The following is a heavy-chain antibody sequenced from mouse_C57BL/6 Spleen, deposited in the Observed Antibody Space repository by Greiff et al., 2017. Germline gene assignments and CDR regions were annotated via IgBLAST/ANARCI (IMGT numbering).Heavy chain of an antibody. D-gene: IGHD1-1*01. J-gene: IGHJ4*01. CDR1: GYTFTSYW. CDR2: IDPSDSYT. Sequence: VQLQQPGAELVMPGASVKLSCKASGYTFTSYWMHWVKQRPGQGLEWIGEIDPSDSYTNYNQKFKGKSTLTVDKSSSTAYMQLSSLTSEDSAVYYCASLYGRDYAMDYWGQGTSVTVSS. V-gene: IGHV1-69*01. CDR3: ASLYGRDYAMDY.